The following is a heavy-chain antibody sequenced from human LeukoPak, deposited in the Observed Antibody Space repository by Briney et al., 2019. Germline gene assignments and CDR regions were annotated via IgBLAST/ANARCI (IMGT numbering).Heavy chain of an antibody. CDR3: ARDCGASGSDY. J-gene: IGHJ4*02. D-gene: IGHD5-12*01. CDR1: GFTFSSYW. CDR2: ISDDGSST. V-gene: IGHV3-74*01. Sequence: PGGSLRLSCAASGFTFSSYWMHWVRQAPGKGLVWVSRISDDGSSTTNANSVKGRFTISRDNAKNTVYLQMKSLGVEDTAVYYCARDCGASGSDYWGQGTLVTVSS.